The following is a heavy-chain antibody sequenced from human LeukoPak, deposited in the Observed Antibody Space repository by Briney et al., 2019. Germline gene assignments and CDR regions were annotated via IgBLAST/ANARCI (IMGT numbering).Heavy chain of an antibody. D-gene: IGHD5-18*01. V-gene: IGHV1-8*03. CDR1: GYTFTSYD. CDR3: ARDSEGSYLYVDTAMVKDY. J-gene: IGHJ4*02. Sequence: GASVKVSCKASGYTFTSYDINWVRQATGQGLEWMGWMNPNSGNTGYAQKFQGRVTITRNTSISTAYMELSSLRSEDTAVYYCARDSEGSYLYVDTAMVKDYWGQGTLVTVSS. CDR2: MNPNSGNT.